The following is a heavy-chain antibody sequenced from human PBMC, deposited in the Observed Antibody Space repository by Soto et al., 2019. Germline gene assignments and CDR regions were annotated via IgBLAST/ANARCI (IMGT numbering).Heavy chain of an antibody. CDR3: ARYVAGTTGSAFDI. D-gene: IGHD1-1*01. J-gene: IGHJ3*02. V-gene: IGHV2-5*02. CDR1: GFSLSTTAVG. CDR2: IYWDDDK. Sequence: QITLKESGPTLMKPTQTLTLTCTFSGFSLSTTAVGVGWIRQPPGKALECLAIIYWDDDKRYRPSLKSRLSITRDTSKNRVVLTVTNMDPMDTATYYCARYVAGTTGSAFDIWGQGTMVAVSS.